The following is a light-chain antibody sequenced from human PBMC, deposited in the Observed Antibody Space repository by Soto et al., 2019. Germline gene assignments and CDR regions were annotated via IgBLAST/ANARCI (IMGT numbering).Light chain of an antibody. Sequence: QSVLTQPPSVSAAPGQTVTISCSGSSSNIGKNYVSWYQQLPGAAPKLLIYNNDKRPSGIPDRFSGSKSGTSATLGITGLQTGDEADYYCGTWDGSLSAGVFGGGTQLTVL. CDR3: GTWDGSLSAGV. CDR1: SSNIGKNY. CDR2: NND. V-gene: IGLV1-51*01. J-gene: IGLJ2*01.